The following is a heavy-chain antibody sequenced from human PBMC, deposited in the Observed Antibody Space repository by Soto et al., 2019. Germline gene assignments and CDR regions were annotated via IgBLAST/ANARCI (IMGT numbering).Heavy chain of an antibody. CDR2: IFYTGIT. D-gene: IGHD3-3*01. CDR1: GDPMTTYC. J-gene: IGHJ4*02. CDR3: ANHNFWSGFEN. V-gene: IGHV4-59*01. Sequence: QVQLQESGPGLVQPSGTLSLTCIVSGDPMTTYCWSWIRQSPGKGLEWIGYIFYTGITKYNPSLDGRVTISLDTSKYQFSLNLNSVTAADTAVYYCANHNFWSGFENWGQGTLVTVSS.